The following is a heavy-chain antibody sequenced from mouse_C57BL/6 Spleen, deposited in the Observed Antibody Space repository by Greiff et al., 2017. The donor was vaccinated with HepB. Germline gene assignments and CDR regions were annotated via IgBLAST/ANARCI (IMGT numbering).Heavy chain of an antibody. Sequence: QVQLQQSGAELVRPGASVTLSCKASGYTFTDYEMHWVKQTPVHGLEWIGAIDPETGGTAYNQKFKGKAILTADKSSSTAYMELRSLTSEDSAVYYCTRGAMVKVFPFAYWGQGTLVTVSA. CDR2: IDPETGGT. CDR3: TRGAMVKVFPFAY. CDR1: GYTFTDYE. V-gene: IGHV1-15*01. J-gene: IGHJ3*01. D-gene: IGHD2-2*01.